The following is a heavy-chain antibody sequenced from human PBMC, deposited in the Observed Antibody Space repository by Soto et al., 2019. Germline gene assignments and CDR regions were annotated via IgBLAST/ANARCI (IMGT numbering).Heavy chain of an antibody. CDR3: VGSSGWEDDY. CDR2: IYYSGST. Sequence: NPSETLSLTCTVSGGSISSYYWSWIRQPPGKGLEWIGYIYYSGSTNYNPSLKSRFTISRDNAKNSLYLQMNSLTAEDTAMYYCVGSSGWEDDYWGPGTLVTVSS. CDR1: GGSISSYY. J-gene: IGHJ4*02. D-gene: IGHD1-26*01. V-gene: IGHV4-59*03.